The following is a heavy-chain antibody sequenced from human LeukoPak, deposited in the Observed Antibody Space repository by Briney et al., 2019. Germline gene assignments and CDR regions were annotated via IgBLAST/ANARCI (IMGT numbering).Heavy chain of an antibody. J-gene: IGHJ3*02. V-gene: IGHV4-34*01. CDR2: INHSGST. Sequence: SETLSLTCAVYGGSFSGYYCSWIRQPPGKGLEWIGEINHSGSTNYNPSLKSRVTISVDTSKNQFSLKLSSVTAADTAVYYCARSMKTGTTYAFDIWGQGTMVTVSS. CDR1: GGSFSGYY. CDR3: ARSMKTGTTYAFDI. D-gene: IGHD1-1*01.